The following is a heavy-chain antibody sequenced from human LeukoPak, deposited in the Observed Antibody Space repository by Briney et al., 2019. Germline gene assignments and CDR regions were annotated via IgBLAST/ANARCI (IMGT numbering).Heavy chain of an antibody. J-gene: IGHJ6*02. Sequence: SQTLSLTCTVSGGSISSGDYYWSWIRQHPGKGLEWIGYIYYSGSTYYNPSLKSRVTISIDTSKNQFSLKLSSVTAADTAVYYCARGSMVRGIIIIYYGMDVWGQGTTVTVSS. D-gene: IGHD3-10*01. CDR2: IYYSGST. CDR1: GGSISSGDYY. CDR3: ARGSMVRGIIIIYYGMDV. V-gene: IGHV4-31*03.